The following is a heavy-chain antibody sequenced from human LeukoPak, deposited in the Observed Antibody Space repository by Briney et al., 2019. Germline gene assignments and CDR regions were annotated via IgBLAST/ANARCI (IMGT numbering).Heavy chain of an antibody. CDR3: AQNGPSYSYGYFDY. J-gene: IGHJ4*02. D-gene: IGHD5-18*01. Sequence: SETLSLTCTVSGDSISSSDYYWGWVRQPPGKGLGWIGTISYSGSTNYNPSLKSRVTISVDTSKNQFSLKLSSVTAADTAVYYCAQNGPSYSYGYFDYWGQGTLVTVSS. V-gene: IGHV4-39*07. CDR1: GDSISSSDYY. CDR2: ISYSGST.